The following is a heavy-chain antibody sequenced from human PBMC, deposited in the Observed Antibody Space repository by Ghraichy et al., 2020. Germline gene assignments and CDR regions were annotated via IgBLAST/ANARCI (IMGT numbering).Heavy chain of an antibody. D-gene: IGHD3-3*01. CDR1: GGSISSSSYY. CDR3: ARQPGYYDFRGGQAYYYYYYGMDV. CDR2: IYYSGST. V-gene: IGHV4-39*01. J-gene: IGHJ6*02. Sequence: SETLSLTCTVSGGSISSSSYYWGWIRQPPGKGLEWIGSIYYSGSTYYNPSLKSRVTISVDTSKNQFSLKLSSVTAADTAVYYCARQPGYYDFRGGQAYYYYYYGMDVWGQGTTVTVSS.